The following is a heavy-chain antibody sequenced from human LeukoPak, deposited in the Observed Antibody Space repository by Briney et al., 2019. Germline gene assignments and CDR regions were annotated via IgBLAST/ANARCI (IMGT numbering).Heavy chain of an antibody. D-gene: IGHD2-2*03. V-gene: IGHV4-59*08. CDR1: GGSITSYH. J-gene: IGHJ4*02. Sequence: SSETLSLTCTVSGGSITSYHYSWIRQPPGKGLEWIGYIYYSGSTNYNPSLKSRVTISVDTSKNQFSLKLSSVTAADTAVYYCARHSRLDKSSLSWADYWGQGTLVTVSS. CDR3: ARHSRLDKSSLSWADY. CDR2: IYYSGST.